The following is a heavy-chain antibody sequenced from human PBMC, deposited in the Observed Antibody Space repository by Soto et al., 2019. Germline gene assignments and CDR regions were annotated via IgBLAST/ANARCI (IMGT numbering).Heavy chain of an antibody. CDR2: INHSGST. CDR3: ARGYCSSTSCYHQSWYYYYGMDV. J-gene: IGHJ6*02. Sequence: PSVTLSLTCAVYGGSFSGYYWSWIRQPPGKGLEWIGEINHSGSTNYNPSLKSRVTISVDTSKNQFSLKLSSVTAADTAVYYCARGYCSSTSCYHQSWYYYYGMDVWGQGTTVTVSS. CDR1: GGSFSGYY. V-gene: IGHV4-34*01. D-gene: IGHD2-2*01.